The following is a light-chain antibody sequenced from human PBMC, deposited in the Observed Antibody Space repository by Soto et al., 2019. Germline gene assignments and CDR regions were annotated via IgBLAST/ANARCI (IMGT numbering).Light chain of an antibody. V-gene: IGKV3D-15*01. J-gene: IGKJ4*01. Sequence: EIVLTQSPGTLSLSPGERATLSCRASQTVRSDYLGWYQQKPGQAPRLVIYDIFTRATGVPTRISGSGSGTEFTLTISSLQSEDFAVYYCQQYNSWPLTFGGGTKVEIK. CDR2: DIF. CDR1: QTVRSD. CDR3: QQYNSWPLT.